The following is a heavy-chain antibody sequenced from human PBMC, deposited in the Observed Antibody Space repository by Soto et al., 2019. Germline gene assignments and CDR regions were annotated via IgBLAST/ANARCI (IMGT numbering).Heavy chain of an antibody. CDR1: GFTFSSYS. CDR3: ARDAPRDYDFWRGYYYYYMDV. Sequence: EVQLVESGGGLVKPGGSLRLSCAASGFTFSSYSMNWVRQAPGKGLEWVSSISSSSSYIYYADSVKGRFTISRDNAKNSLYLQMNSLRAEDTAVYYCARDAPRDYDFWRGYYYYYMDVWGKGTTVTVSS. V-gene: IGHV3-21*01. D-gene: IGHD3-3*01. CDR2: ISSSSSYI. J-gene: IGHJ6*03.